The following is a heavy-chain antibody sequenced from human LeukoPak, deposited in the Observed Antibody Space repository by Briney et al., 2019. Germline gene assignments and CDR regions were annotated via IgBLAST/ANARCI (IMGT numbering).Heavy chain of an antibody. Sequence: ASVKVSCKASGYTFTSYAMNWVRQAPGQGLEWMGIINPSGGSTSYAQKFQGRVTMTRDTSTSTVYMELSSLRSEDAAVYYCARNLGVPIAGTLDDYWGQGTLVTVSS. CDR2: INPSGGST. D-gene: IGHD6-13*01. CDR1: GYTFTSYA. CDR3: ARNLGVPIAGTLDDY. V-gene: IGHV1-46*01. J-gene: IGHJ4*02.